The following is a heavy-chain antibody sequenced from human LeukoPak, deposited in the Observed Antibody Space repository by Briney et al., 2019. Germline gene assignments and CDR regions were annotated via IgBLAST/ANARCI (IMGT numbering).Heavy chain of an antibody. Sequence: GGSLRLSCAASGFTFSNAWMSWVRQAPGKGLEWVGRIKSKTDGGTTDYAAPVKGRFTISRDDSKNTLYLQMNSLKTEDTAVYYCPLEPEKFGKYYYGMDVGGQGTTVTVSS. D-gene: IGHD3-10*01. CDR2: IKSKTDGGTT. CDR3: PLEPEKFGKYYYGMDV. V-gene: IGHV3-15*01. J-gene: IGHJ6*02. CDR1: GFTFSNAW.